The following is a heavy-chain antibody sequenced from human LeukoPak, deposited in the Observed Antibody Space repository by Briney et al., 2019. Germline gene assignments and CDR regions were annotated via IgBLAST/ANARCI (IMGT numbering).Heavy chain of an antibody. V-gene: IGHV3-7*03. Sequence: EGSLRLSCAASGFNFRNCWMNWVRQAPGKGLEWVATIKADGSEIYYVDSVKGRFTISRDNADNSLYLQMHSLRADDTAIYYCAGVPGSSWTFDYWGQGTLVTVSS. CDR3: AGVPGSSWTFDY. D-gene: IGHD6-13*01. J-gene: IGHJ4*02. CDR2: IKADGSEI. CDR1: GFNFRNCW.